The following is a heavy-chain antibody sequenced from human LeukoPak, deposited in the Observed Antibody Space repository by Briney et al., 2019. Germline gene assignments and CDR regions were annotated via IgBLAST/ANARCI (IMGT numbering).Heavy chain of an antibody. CDR2: IYYSGST. D-gene: IGHD4-23*01. V-gene: IGHV4-61*05. J-gene: IGHJ5*02. Sequence: SETLSLTCSVSGGSISSSNYYWRWIRQPPGKGLEWIGYIYYSGSTNYSPSLKSRLTISVDTSKNQFSLNLSSVTPEDTAVYYCARARRWWFDPWGQGTLVTVSS. CDR3: ARARRWWFDP. CDR1: GGSISSSNYY.